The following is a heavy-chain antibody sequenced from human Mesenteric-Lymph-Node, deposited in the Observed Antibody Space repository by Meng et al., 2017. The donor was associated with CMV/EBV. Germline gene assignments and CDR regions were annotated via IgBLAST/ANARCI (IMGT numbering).Heavy chain of an antibody. Sequence: GESLKISCVVSGFTVSNNYMTWVRQAPGKGLEWVSTITGSGGNAFYADSVKGRFTISRDNSHNTLYLRMNRLRAEDTAVYYCAKGTEEIVVVPAAMFAYYYYGMDVWGQGTTVTVSS. J-gene: IGHJ6*02. D-gene: IGHD2-2*01. V-gene: IGHV3-23*01. CDR2: ITGSGGNA. CDR3: AKGTEEIVVVPAAMFAYYYYGMDV. CDR1: GFTVSNNY.